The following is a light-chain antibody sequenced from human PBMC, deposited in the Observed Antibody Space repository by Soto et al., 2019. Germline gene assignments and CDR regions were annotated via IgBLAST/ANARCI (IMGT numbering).Light chain of an antibody. J-gene: IGLJ1*01. Sequence: ALTQPPSASWSPGQSVTISCTGTSSDVGGYNYVSWYQQHPGKAPKLMIYEVSKRPSGVPDRFSGSKSGNTASLTVSGLQAEDEADCYCSSYAGSNRVFGTGTKSPS. CDR1: SSDVGGYNY. CDR2: EVS. CDR3: SSYAGSNRV. V-gene: IGLV2-8*01.